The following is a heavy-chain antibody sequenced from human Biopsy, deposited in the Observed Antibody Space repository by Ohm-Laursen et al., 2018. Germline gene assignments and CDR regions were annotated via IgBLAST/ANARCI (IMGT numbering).Heavy chain of an antibody. Sequence: GTLSLTCTVSGGSISDSTYHWGWIRQSPGKGLEWIGNIYYSGNTDYSPSLKSRVTISVDTSKNQISLKLGSVTVADTAVFYCARRGSGGRSFDYWGQGSLVTVSS. CDR1: GGSISDSTYH. CDR2: IYYSGNT. CDR3: ARRGSGGRSFDY. V-gene: IGHV4-39*07. D-gene: IGHD2-15*01. J-gene: IGHJ4*02.